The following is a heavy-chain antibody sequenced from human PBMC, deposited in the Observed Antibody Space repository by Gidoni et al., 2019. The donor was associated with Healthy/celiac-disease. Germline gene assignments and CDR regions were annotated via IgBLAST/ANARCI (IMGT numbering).Heavy chain of an antibody. CDR1: GGSISSGGYY. V-gene: IGHV4-31*03. CDR3: AREGRKDTAMVIDY. CDR2: IYYSGST. J-gene: IGHJ4*02. Sequence: QVQLQESGPGLVKPSQTLSLTCTVSGGSISSGGYYWSWIRQHPGKGLEWIGYIYYSGSTYYNPSLKSRVTISVDTSKNQFSLKLSSVTAADTAVYYCAREGRKDTAMVIDYWGQGTLVTVSS. D-gene: IGHD5-18*01.